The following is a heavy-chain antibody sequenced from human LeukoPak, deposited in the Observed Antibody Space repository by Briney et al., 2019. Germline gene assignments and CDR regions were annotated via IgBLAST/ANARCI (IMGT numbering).Heavy chain of an antibody. Sequence: GGSLRLSCAASGFTFSTYAMSWVRQAPGKGLEWVSAISGSGGNTYYADSVKGRITISRDNSKNTLYPQMNSLRAEDTAVYYCAKTPDYGDPVYYYYYMDVWGKGTTVTVSS. CDR2: ISGSGGNT. J-gene: IGHJ6*03. CDR3: AKTPDYGDPVYYYYYMDV. D-gene: IGHD4-17*01. CDR1: GFTFSTYA. V-gene: IGHV3-23*01.